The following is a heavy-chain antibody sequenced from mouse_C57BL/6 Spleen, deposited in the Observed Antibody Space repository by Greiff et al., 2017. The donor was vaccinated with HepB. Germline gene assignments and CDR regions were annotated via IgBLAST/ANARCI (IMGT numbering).Heavy chain of an antibody. CDR2: INPSSGYT. J-gene: IGHJ4*01. D-gene: IGHD2-3*01. CDR1: GYTFTSYT. Sequence: VQLQQSGAELARPGASVKMSCKASGYTFTSYTMHWVKQRPGQGLEWIGYINPSSGYTKYNQKFKDKATLTADKSSSTAYMQLSSLTSEDSAVYYCARDGYYDYAMDYWGQGTSVTVSS. CDR3: ARDGYYDYAMDY. V-gene: IGHV1-4*01.